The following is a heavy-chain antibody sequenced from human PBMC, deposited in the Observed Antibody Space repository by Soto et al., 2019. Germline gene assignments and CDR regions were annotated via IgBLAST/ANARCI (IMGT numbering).Heavy chain of an antibody. J-gene: IGHJ6*02. CDR3: ARMAGIAVRYYYYGMDV. D-gene: IGHD6-19*01. V-gene: IGHV1-69*12. Sequence: QVQLVQSGAEVKKPGSSVKVSCKASGGTFSSYAISWVRQAPGQGLEWMGGIIPIFGTANYAQKFQGRVTITAXESXSXAYMELSSLRSEDTAVYYCARMAGIAVRYYYYGMDVWGQGTTVTVSS. CDR1: GGTFSSYA. CDR2: IIPIFGTA.